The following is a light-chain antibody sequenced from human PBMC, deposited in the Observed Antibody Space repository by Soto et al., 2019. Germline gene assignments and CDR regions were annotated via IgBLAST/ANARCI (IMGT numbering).Light chain of an antibody. CDR2: EGN. J-gene: IGLJ1*01. CDR3: CSYAGFSAVV. CDR1: SRDIGSYNL. V-gene: IGLV2-23*03. Sequence: QSALTQPASVSGSPGQSITISCTGTSRDIGSYNLGSWYQQHPGKAPKLMIYEGNKRPSGVSNRFSASKSGNTASLTISGLQAEDEGDYYCCSYAGFSAVVFGSGTKVTVL.